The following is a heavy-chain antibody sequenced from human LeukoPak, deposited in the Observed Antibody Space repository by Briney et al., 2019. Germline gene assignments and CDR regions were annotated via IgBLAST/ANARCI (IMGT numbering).Heavy chain of an antibody. CDR1: GGSFSGYY. CDR2: INHSGST. V-gene: IGHV4-34*01. Sequence: SETLSLTCAVYGGSFSGYYWSWIRQPPGKGLEWIGEINHSGSTNYNPSLKSRVTISVDTSKNQFSLKLSSVTAADTAVYYRASYGEYYYDSSGYYRLLDYWGQGTLVTVSS. CDR3: ASYGEYYYDSSGYYRLLDY. J-gene: IGHJ4*02. D-gene: IGHD3-22*01.